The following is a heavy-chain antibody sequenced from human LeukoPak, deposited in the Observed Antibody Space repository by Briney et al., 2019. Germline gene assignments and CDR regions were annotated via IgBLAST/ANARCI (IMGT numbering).Heavy chain of an antibody. CDR2: ITSSGSAT. CDR3: ARGVDVWGNYRQYYFDY. J-gene: IGHJ4*02. Sequence: PGGSLRLSCAASGFTFSKKAMSWVRQAPGKGLEWVSSITSSGSATCYADSVKGRFTISRDNSKNTLYLQMNGLRAEDTAVYYCARGVDVWGNYRQYYFDYWGQETLVTVSS. D-gene: IGHD3-16*02. V-gene: IGHV3-23*01. CDR1: GFTFSKKA.